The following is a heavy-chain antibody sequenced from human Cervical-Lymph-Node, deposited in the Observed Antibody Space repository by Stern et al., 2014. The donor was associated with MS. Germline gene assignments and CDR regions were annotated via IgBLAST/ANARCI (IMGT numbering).Heavy chain of an antibody. D-gene: IGHD1-26*01. Sequence: QAQLGESGAEVKKPGASVKVSCKASGGTFSSYAITWVRQAPGQGLEWLGGNLPIFGTANYAQKFQGRVTITADESTSTAYMELSSLRSEDTAVYYCARGELKEGLVRGMDXWGQGTTVTVSS. CDR2: NLPIFGTA. CDR1: GGTFSSYA. V-gene: IGHV1-69*01. J-gene: IGHJ6*02. CDR3: ARGELKEGLVRGMDX.